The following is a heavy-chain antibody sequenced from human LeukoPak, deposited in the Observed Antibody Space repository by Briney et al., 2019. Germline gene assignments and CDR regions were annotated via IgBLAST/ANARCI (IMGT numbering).Heavy chain of an antibody. Sequence: SVKVSCKASGGTFSSYAISWVRQAPGQGLECMGRIIPILDIATYAQKFQGRVTITADKSTSTAYTELSSLSSEDTAVYYCARDQGVTDPPPYGLDVWGQGTTVTVSS. J-gene: IGHJ6*02. D-gene: IGHD3-10*01. CDR1: GGTFSSYA. CDR2: IIPILDIA. CDR3: ARDQGVTDPPPYGLDV. V-gene: IGHV1-69*04.